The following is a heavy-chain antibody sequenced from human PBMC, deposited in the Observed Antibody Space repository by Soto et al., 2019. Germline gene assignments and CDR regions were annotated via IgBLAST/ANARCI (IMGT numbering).Heavy chain of an antibody. J-gene: IGHJ3*01. CDR3: AKSIVVVPAAGDALDV. CDR1: GFTFSNFA. V-gene: IGHV3-23*01. CDR2: LSGNSGST. D-gene: IGHD2-2*01. Sequence: PGGSLRLSCAASGFTFSNFAMSWVRQAPGKGLEWVSVLSGNSGSTYYADSVKGRFTISRDNSKNTLYLRMNSPSAEDTAVYYCAKSIVVVPAAGDALDVWGQGSLVTVSS.